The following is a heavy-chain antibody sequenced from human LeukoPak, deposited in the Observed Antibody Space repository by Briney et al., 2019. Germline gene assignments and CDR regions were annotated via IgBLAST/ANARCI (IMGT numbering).Heavy chain of an antibody. CDR2: ISYDGSNK. Sequence: PGGSLRLSCAASGFTFSSYGMHWVRQAPGKGLEWVAVISYDGSNKYYADSVKGRFTISRDNSKNTLYLQMNSLRAEDTAVYYCAKEITTVTTGSAYWGQGTLVTVSS. CDR3: AKEITTVTTGSAY. V-gene: IGHV3-30*18. J-gene: IGHJ4*02. D-gene: IGHD4-17*01. CDR1: GFTFSSYG.